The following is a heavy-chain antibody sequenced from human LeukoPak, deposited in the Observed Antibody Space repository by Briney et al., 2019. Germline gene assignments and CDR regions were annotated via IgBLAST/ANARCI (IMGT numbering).Heavy chain of an antibody. D-gene: IGHD3-3*01. V-gene: IGHV4-34*01. Sequence: SETLSLTCAVYGGSFSGYYWSWIRQPPGKGLEWIGEINHSGSTNYNPSLKSRVTISVDTSKNQSSLKLSSVTAADTAVYYCARRGLHYDFWSGYSYQYFDYWGQGTLVTVSS. CDR1: GGSFSGYY. CDR3: ARRGLHYDFWSGYSYQYFDY. J-gene: IGHJ4*02. CDR2: INHSGST.